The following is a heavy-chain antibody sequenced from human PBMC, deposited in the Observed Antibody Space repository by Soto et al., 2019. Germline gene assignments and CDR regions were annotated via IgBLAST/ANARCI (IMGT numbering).Heavy chain of an antibody. V-gene: IGHV3-7*01. J-gene: IGHJ3*01. Sequence: EVQLVESGGGLVQPGGSLRLSCAASGFTVSNFWMSWVRQAPGKGLEWVANIKQDGTAKYYVESVKGRFTISSDDARNSLSLQMNSLRAEDTAVYYCASDAFSCPDSISADVFDVWGKGTRVTVSS. CDR1: GFTVSNFW. CDR3: ASDAFSCPDSISADVFDV. D-gene: IGHD2-15*01. CDR2: IKQDGTAK.